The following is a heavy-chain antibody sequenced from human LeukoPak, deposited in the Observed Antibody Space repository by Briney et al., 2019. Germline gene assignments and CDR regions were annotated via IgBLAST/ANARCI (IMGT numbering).Heavy chain of an antibody. V-gene: IGHV7-4-1*02. D-gene: IGHD5-18*01. CDR1: GYTFTSYA. CDR3: ARDIRGYSYGVGAFDI. Sequence: ASVKVSCKASGYTFTSYAMNWVRQAPGQGLEWRGWINTNTGNPTYAQGFTGRFVFSLDTSVSTAYLQISSLKAEDTAVSYCARDIRGYSYGVGAFDIWGQGTMVTVSS. CDR2: INTNTGNP. J-gene: IGHJ3*02.